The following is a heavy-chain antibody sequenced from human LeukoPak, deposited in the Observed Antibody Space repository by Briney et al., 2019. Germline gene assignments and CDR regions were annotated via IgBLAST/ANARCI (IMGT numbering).Heavy chain of an antibody. CDR3: ARGIFGVVTRGPDY. CDR1: GGSISSYH. V-gene: IGHV4-59*01. Sequence: SETLSLTCTVSGGSISSYHWSWIRQPPGKGLEWIGYIYYSGSTNYNPSLKSRVTISVDTSKNQFSLKLSSVTAADTAVYYCARGIFGVVTRGPDYWGQGTLVTVSS. J-gene: IGHJ4*02. CDR2: IYYSGST. D-gene: IGHD3-3*02.